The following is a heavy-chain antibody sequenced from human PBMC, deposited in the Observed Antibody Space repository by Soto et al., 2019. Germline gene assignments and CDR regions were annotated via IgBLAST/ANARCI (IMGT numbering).Heavy chain of an antibody. D-gene: IGHD4-17*01. Sequence: GGSLKLSCAASGFTFSDYCMHWVRQAPGKGLEWVAVIWYDGSNKYYADSVKGRFTISRDNSKNTLYLQMNSLRAEDTAVYYCARDLTTTDYGMDVWGQGTTVTVSS. CDR2: IWYDGSNK. CDR1: GFTFSDYC. J-gene: IGHJ6*02. CDR3: ARDLTTTDYGMDV. V-gene: IGHV3-33*08.